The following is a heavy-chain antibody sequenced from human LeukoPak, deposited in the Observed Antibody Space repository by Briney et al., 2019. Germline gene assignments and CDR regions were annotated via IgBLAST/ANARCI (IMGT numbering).Heavy chain of an antibody. Sequence: PSETLSLTCAVYGGSFSGYYWSWIRQPPGKGLEWIGEINHSGSTNSNPSLKSRVTISVDTSKNQFSLKLSSVTAADTAVYYCANLFTFFDYWGQGTLVTVSS. CDR3: ANLFTFFDY. D-gene: IGHD2/OR15-2a*01. CDR1: GGSFSGYY. V-gene: IGHV4-34*01. CDR2: INHSGST. J-gene: IGHJ4*02.